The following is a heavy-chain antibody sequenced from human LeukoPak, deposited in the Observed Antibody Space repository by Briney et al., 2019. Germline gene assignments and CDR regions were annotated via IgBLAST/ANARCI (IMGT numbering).Heavy chain of an antibody. V-gene: IGHV4-34*01. J-gene: IGHJ5*02. CDR1: GGSFSGYY. CDR3: AGESWFDP. CDR2: INHSGST. Sequence: PSETLSLTCAVYGGSFSGYYWSWIRQPPGKGLEWIGEINHSGSTNYNPSLKSRVTISVDTSKNQFSLKLSSVTAADTAVYYCAGESWFDPWGQGALVTVSS.